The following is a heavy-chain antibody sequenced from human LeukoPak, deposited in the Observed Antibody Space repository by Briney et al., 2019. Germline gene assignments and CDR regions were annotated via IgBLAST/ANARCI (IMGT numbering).Heavy chain of an antibody. CDR2: INSDGCST. CDR3: ASMDTAMTSAFDI. CDR1: GFTFSSYW. V-gene: IGHV3-74*01. J-gene: IGHJ3*02. Sequence: GGSLRLSCAASGFTFSSYWMHWVRQAPGKGLVWVSRINSDGCSTSYADSVKGRFTISRDNAKNTLYLQMNSLRAEDTAVYYCASMDTAMTSAFDIWGQGTMVTVSS. D-gene: IGHD5-18*01.